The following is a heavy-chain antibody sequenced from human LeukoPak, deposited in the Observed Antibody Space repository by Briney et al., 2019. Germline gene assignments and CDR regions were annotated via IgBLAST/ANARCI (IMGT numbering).Heavy chain of an antibody. J-gene: IGHJ4*02. Sequence: GESLKVSCKGSGYSFSSYWIGWVRQMPGRGLEWMGIIYPGDAGTRNSPSFQGQVTISADKSISTAYLQWSSLKASDTAMYYCARHWYSSGWYGIDYWGQGTLVTVSS. D-gene: IGHD6-19*01. CDR2: IYPGDAGT. V-gene: IGHV5-51*01. CDR1: GYSFSSYW. CDR3: ARHWYSSGWYGIDY.